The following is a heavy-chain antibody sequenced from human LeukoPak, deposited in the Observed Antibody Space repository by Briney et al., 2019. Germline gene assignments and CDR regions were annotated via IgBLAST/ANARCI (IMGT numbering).Heavy chain of an antibody. D-gene: IGHD6-13*01. CDR1: GGSFSGYY. V-gene: IGHV4-34*01. CDR3: ARSRAAAGKDY. CDR2: INHSGST. Sequence: SETLSLTCAVYGGSFSGYYWSWIRQPPGKGLEWIGEINHSGSTNYNPSLKSRVTISVDTSKNQFSLKLSSVTAAGTAVYYCARSRAAAGKDYWGQGTLVTVSS. J-gene: IGHJ4*02.